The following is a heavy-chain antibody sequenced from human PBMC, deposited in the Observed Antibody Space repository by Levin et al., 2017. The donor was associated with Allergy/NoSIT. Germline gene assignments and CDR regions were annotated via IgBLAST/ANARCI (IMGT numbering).Heavy chain of an antibody. CDR3: ARRGGYGSANWFDP. D-gene: IGHD6-25*01. CDR2: VSTGDGNT. Sequence: ASVKVSCKASGYTFTTYSMHWVRQAPGQRLEWMGWVSTGDGNTKYSQRFQGRVPFTRDTSASTAYMELSSLRSEDTAVDYCARRGGYGSANWFDPWGQGTLVTVSS. CDR1: GYTFTTYS. J-gene: IGHJ5*02. V-gene: IGHV1-3*04.